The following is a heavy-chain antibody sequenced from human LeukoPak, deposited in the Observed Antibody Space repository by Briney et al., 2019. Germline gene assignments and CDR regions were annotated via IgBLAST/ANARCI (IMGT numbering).Heavy chain of an antibody. J-gene: IGHJ4*02. CDR1: GGSFSGYY. CDR3: ASRRQWLVRFDY. V-gene: IGHV4-34*01. D-gene: IGHD6-19*01. CDR2: INHSGST. Sequence: PSETLSLTCAVYGGSFSGYYWSWIRQPPGKGLEWIGEINHSGSTNYNPSLKSRVTISVDTSKNQFSLKLSSVTAADTAVYYCASRRQWLVRFDYWGQGTPVTVSS.